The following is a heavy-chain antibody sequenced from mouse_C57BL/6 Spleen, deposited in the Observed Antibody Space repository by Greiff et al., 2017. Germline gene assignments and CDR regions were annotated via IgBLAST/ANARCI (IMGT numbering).Heavy chain of an antibody. J-gene: IGHJ2*01. CDR2: IRSKSNNYAT. CDR1: GFSFNTYA. CDR3: VRHNWAYYFDY. Sequence: EVQLVESGGGLVQPKGSLKLSCAASGFSFNTYAMNWVRQAPGKGLEWVARIRSKSNNYATYYADSVKDRFTISRDDSESMLYLQMNNLKTEDTAMYYCVRHNWAYYFDYWGQGTTLTVSS. V-gene: IGHV10-1*01. D-gene: IGHD4-1*01.